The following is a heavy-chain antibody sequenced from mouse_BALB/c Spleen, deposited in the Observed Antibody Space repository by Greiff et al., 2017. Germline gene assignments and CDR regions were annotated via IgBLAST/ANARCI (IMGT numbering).Heavy chain of an antibody. CDR3: AKGLRRGYWYFDV. Sequence: VQLKQSGPGLVKPSQSLSLTCTVTGYSITSDYAWNWIRQFPGNKLEWMGYISYSGSTSYNPSLKSRISITRDTSKNQFFLQLNSVTTEDTATYYCAKGLRRGYWYFDVWGAGTTVTVSS. CDR2: ISYSGST. D-gene: IGHD2-2*01. J-gene: IGHJ1*01. CDR1: GYSITSDYA. V-gene: IGHV3-2*02.